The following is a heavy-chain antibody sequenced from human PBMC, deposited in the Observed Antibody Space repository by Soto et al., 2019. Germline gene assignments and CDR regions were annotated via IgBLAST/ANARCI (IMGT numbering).Heavy chain of an antibody. Sequence: QVQLVESGGGVVQPGRSLRLSCAASGFTFSSDAMHWVRQALGKGLEWVAVISYDGSKKYYADSVKGRFTISRDNSKNARYTQRNSVRDEDTAVYGCAGAYAAITPGDYWGQGTLVTVSS. J-gene: IGHJ4*02. V-gene: IGHV3-30-3*01. CDR1: GFTFSSDA. CDR3: AGAYAAITPGDY. D-gene: IGHD1-20*01. CDR2: ISYDGSKK.